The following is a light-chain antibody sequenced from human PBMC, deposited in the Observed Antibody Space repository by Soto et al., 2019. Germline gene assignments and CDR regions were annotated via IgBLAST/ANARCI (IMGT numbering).Light chain of an antibody. CDR1: QSISSC. J-gene: IGKJ2*01. V-gene: IGKV1-39*01. Sequence: DIQMTQSPSSLSASVGDRVTITCRASQSISSCLNWYQQKPGKAPKLLIYAASCLQSGVPSRFSGSGSGTDFTLTITSLQPEDFATYFCQHSYSTPYTFGQGTKLEIK. CDR3: QHSYSTPYT. CDR2: AAS.